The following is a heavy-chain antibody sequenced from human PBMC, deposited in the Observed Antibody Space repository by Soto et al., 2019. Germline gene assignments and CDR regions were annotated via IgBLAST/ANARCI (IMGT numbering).Heavy chain of an antibody. CDR1: GYTFTSYA. CDR2: INAGNGNT. Sequence: GASVKVSCKASGYTFTSYAMHWVRQAPGQRLEWMGWINAGNGNTKYSQKFQGRVTITRDTSASTAYMELSSLRSEDTAVYYCARDPESGYYYGMDVWGQGTTVTVSS. J-gene: IGHJ6*02. CDR3: ARDPESGYYYGMDV. V-gene: IGHV1-3*01.